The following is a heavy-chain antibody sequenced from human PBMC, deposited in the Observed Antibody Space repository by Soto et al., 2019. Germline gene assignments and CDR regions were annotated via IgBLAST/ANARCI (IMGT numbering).Heavy chain of an antibody. CDR2: IYYSGST. D-gene: IGHD2-2*01. CDR1: GGSVSSGSYY. Sequence: PSETLSLTCTVSGGSVSSGSYYWSWIRQPPGKGLEWIGYIYYSGSTNYNPSLKSRVTISVDTSKNQFSLKLSSVTAADTAVYYCARADKVVVPAATWSRNPKASAFDIWGQGTMVTVSS. J-gene: IGHJ3*02. CDR3: ARADKVVVPAATWSRNPKASAFDI. V-gene: IGHV4-61*01.